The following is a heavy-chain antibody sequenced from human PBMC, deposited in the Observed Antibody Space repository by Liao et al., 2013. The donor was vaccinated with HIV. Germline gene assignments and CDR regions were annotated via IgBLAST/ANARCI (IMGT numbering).Heavy chain of an antibody. Sequence: QVQLQESGPGLVKPSETLSLTCTVSGGSISSYYWSWIRQPAGKGLEWIGRIYTTGSTNYNPSLKSRVTMSVDTFKNQFSLKLSSVSAADTAVYYCARVRYYYDSSGYPNYYYYYMDVWGKGTTVTVSS. J-gene: IGHJ6*03. V-gene: IGHV4-4*07. CDR1: GGSISSYY. CDR3: ARVRYYYDSSGYPNYYYYYMDV. CDR2: IYTTGST. D-gene: IGHD3-22*01.